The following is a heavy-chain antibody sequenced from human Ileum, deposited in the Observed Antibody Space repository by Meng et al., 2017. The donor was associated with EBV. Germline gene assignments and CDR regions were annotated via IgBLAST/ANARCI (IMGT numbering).Heavy chain of an antibody. J-gene: IGHJ4*02. D-gene: IGHD6-19*01. CDR3: ARVGQWLPIDY. V-gene: IGHV4-4*02. Sequence: QAQGLESGPGLVKPSGALSLTCAASGGSISSSNWWSWVRQPPGKGLEWIGEIYHSGSTNYNPSLKSRVTMSVDKSKNQFSLNLSSVTTADTAVYYCARVGQWLPIDYWGQGTLVTVSS. CDR2: IYHSGST. CDR1: GGSISSSNW.